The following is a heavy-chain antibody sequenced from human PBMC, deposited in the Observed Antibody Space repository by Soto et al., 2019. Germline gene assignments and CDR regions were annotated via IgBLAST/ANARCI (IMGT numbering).Heavy chain of an antibody. CDR2: IYPGDSDT. V-gene: IGHV5-51*01. D-gene: IGHD2-15*01. CDR3: ARYQLGYCSGGSCYSVDY. J-gene: IGHJ4*02. Sequence: PVQSLKISCKGSGYSFTSYWIGWVRQMPGKGLEWMGIIYPGDSDTRYSPSFQGQVTISADKSISTAYLQWSSLKASDTAMYYCARYQLGYCSGGSCYSVDYWGQGTLVTVS. CDR1: GYSFTSYW.